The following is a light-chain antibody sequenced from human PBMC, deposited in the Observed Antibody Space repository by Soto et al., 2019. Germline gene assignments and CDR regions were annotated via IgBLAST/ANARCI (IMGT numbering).Light chain of an antibody. J-gene: IGLJ2*01. Sequence: QSVLTQPRSVSGSPGQSVTISCTGTSSDVGGYNFVSWYQQHPGKAPKFMIYDVSKRPSGVPDRFSGSRSGNTASLTISGXXXXXXXXXXCCSYAGSSVVFGGGTKLTVL. CDR1: SSDVGGYNF. V-gene: IGLV2-11*01. CDR2: DVS. CDR3: CSYAGSSVV.